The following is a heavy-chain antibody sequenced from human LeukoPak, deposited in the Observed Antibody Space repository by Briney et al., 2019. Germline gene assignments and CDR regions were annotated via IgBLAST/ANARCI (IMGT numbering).Heavy chain of an antibody. D-gene: IGHD3-22*01. V-gene: IGHV3-23*01. J-gene: IGHJ4*02. CDR1: GLTFSSYV. CDR2: ISGSGGST. Sequence: GGSLRLSCTASGLTFSSYVMSWVRQAPGKGLEWVSTISGSGGSTFYADSVRGRFTISRDNSRSTLYLQMNSLRAEDTATYYCSPPRGDSSVYYYVYWGQGTLVTVSS. CDR3: SPPRGDSSVYYYVY.